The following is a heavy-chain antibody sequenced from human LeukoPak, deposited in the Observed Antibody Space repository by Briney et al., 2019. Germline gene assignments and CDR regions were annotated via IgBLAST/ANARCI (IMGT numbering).Heavy chain of an antibody. V-gene: IGHV4-59*08. Sequence: SETLSLTCTVSGGSISSYYWSWIRQPPGKGLEWIGYIYYSGSTDYNPSLKSRVTISVDTSKNQFSLKLSSVTAADTAVYSCARSAIVVVPAAMAKSNWFDHWGQGTLVTVSS. CDR2: IYYSGST. CDR1: GGSISSYY. D-gene: IGHD2-2*01. J-gene: IGHJ5*02. CDR3: ARSAIVVVPAAMAKSNWFDH.